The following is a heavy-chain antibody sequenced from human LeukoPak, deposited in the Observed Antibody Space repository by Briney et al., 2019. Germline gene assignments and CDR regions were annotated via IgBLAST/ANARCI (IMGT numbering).Heavy chain of an antibody. CDR3: AGPGGWFDP. Sequence: SETLSLTCAVYGGSSSGYYWSWIRQPPGKGLEWIGEINHSGSTNYNPSLKSRVTISVDTSKNQFSLKLSSVTAADTAVYYCAGPGGWFDPWGQGTLVTVSS. J-gene: IGHJ5*02. CDR1: GGSSSGYY. D-gene: IGHD2-15*01. V-gene: IGHV4-34*01. CDR2: INHSGST.